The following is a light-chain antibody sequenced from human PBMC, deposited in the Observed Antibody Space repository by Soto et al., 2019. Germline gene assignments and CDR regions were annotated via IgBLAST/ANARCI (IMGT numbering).Light chain of an antibody. Sequence: QSALTQPPSASGSPGQSVTISCTGTSSDVGAYKYVSWYQQYPGKAPKLMIYEVTKRPSGVPDRFSGSKSGNTASLTVSGLEDEDEADCYCTSYVGNDIWVFGGGTKLTVL. CDR2: EVT. V-gene: IGLV2-8*01. CDR3: TSYVGNDIWV. J-gene: IGLJ3*02. CDR1: SSDVGAYKY.